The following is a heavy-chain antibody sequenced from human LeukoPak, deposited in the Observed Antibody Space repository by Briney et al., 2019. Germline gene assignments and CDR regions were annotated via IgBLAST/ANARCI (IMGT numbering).Heavy chain of an antibody. Sequence: SVKVSCKASGGTFSSYAISWVRQASGQGLEWMGGIIPIFGTANYAQKFQGRVTITADESTSTAYMELSSLRSEDTAVYYCAKDKGFIAAAGIDYWGQGTLVTVSS. J-gene: IGHJ4*02. D-gene: IGHD6-13*01. V-gene: IGHV1-69*01. CDR1: GGTFSSYA. CDR3: AKDKGFIAAAGIDY. CDR2: IIPIFGTA.